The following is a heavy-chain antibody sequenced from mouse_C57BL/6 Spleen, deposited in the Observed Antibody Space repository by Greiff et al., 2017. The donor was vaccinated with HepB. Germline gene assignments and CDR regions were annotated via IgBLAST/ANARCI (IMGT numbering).Heavy chain of an antibody. D-gene: IGHD2-10*02. CDR2: IYPRSGNT. Sequence: VQWVESGAELARPGASVKLSCKASGYTFTSYGISWVKQRTGQGLEWIGEIYPRSGNTYYNEKFKGKATLTADKSSSTAYMELRSLTSEDSAVYFCAREGYGNYEEVWFAYWGQGTLVTVSA. V-gene: IGHV1-81*01. CDR1: GYTFTSYG. CDR3: AREGYGNYEEVWFAY. J-gene: IGHJ3*01.